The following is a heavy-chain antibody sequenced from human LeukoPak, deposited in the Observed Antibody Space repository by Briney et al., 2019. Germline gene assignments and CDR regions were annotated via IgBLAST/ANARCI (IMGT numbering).Heavy chain of an antibody. V-gene: IGHV1-69*13. CDR2: IIPIFGTA. J-gene: IGHJ4*02. CDR1: GGTFSSYA. Sequence: ASVKVSCKASGGTFSSYAISWVRQAPGQGLEWMGGIIPIFGTANYAQKFQSRVTITADESTSTAYMELSSLRSEDTAVYYCARDTSGGYYGSGSYRPYYFDYWGQGTLVTVSS. D-gene: IGHD3-10*01. CDR3: ARDTSGGYYGSGSYRPYYFDY.